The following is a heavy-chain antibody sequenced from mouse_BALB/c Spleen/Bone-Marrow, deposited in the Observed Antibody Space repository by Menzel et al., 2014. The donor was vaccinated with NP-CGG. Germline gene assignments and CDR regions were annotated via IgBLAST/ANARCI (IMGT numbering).Heavy chain of an antibody. Sequence: EVQLQESGPGLVKPSQSLSLTCTVTGYSITSDYAWNWIRQFPGNKLEWMDYISYSGSTSYNPSLKSRISITRDTSKNQFFLQLNSVTAEDTATYYCARSADRYFDVWGAGTTVTVSS. V-gene: IGHV3-2*02. CDR1: GYSITSDYA. J-gene: IGHJ1*01. CDR3: ARSADRYFDV. CDR2: ISYSGST.